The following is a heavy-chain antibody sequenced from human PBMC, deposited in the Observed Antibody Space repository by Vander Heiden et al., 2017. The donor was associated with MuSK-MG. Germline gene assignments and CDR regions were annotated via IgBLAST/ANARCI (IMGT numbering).Heavy chain of an antibody. CDR3: ARTYDYGDFHFDY. D-gene: IGHD4-17*01. J-gene: IGHJ4*02. V-gene: IGHV3-33*01. Sequence: QVQLVESGGGVVQPGRSLRLSCAASGFTFSSSGMHGVRQAPGKGLEWVAVIWYDGSNKYYADSVKGRFTISRDNSKNTLYLQMNSLRAEDTAVYYCARTYDYGDFHFDYWGQGTLVTVSS. CDR2: IWYDGSNK. CDR1: GFTFSSSG.